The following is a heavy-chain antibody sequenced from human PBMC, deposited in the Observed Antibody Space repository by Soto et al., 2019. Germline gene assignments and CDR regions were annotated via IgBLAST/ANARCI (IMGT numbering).Heavy chain of an antibody. V-gene: IGHV4-34*01. CDR3: ARGRWCDRFLN. J-gene: IGHJ4*02. D-gene: IGHD2-8*02. CDR2: INDNGRT. Sequence: SKTLSDDCAMYNEDLEGCYRRWIRQPPGKGLEWIGEINDNGRTAYNPSLMSRVTISAVASSQQFALRLTSLTAADTAIYYCARGRWCDRFLNWGQGTQVPVS. CDR1: NEDLEGCY.